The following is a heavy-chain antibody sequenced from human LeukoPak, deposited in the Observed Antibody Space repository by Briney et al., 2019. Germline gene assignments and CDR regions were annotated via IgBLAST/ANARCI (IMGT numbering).Heavy chain of an antibody. Sequence: SETLSLTCTVSGGSIISSDYHWGWVRQPPGRGLEWIGTISYSGNTDYNPSLKSRVTISVDRSKNQFSLKLSSVTAADTAVYYCARNYCSSTSCYPIVGMDVWGQGTTVTVSS. CDR1: GGSIISSDYH. J-gene: IGHJ6*02. CDR3: ARNYCSSTSCYPIVGMDV. CDR2: ISYSGNT. V-gene: IGHV4-39*07. D-gene: IGHD2-2*01.